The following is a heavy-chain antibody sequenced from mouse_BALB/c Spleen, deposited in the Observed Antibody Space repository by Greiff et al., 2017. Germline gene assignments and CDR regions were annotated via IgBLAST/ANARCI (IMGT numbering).Heavy chain of an antibody. V-gene: IGHV7-3*02. J-gene: IGHJ3*01. CDR1: GFTFTDYY. CDR2: IRNKANGYTT. CDR3: ARDIEATDY. D-gene: IGHD3-2*02. Sequence: EVQGVESGGGLVQPGGSLRLSCATSGFTFTDYYMSWVRQPPGKALEWLGFIRNKANGYTTEYSASVKGRFTISRDNSQSILYLQMNTLRAEDSATYDCARDIEATDYWGQGTLVTVSA.